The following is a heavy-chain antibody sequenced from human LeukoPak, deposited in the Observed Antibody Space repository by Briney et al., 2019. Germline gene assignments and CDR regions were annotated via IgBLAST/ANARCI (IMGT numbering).Heavy chain of an antibody. Sequence: SQTLSLTCTVSGGSISSGGYYWSWIRQHPGKGLEWIAYIYYSGNTYYNPSLKSRVTISVDTSKNQFSLKLSSVTAADTAVYYCARGRRELKYGPDYWGQGTLVTVSS. CDR2: IYYSGNT. CDR1: GGSISSGGYY. D-gene: IGHD3-10*01. V-gene: IGHV4-31*03. J-gene: IGHJ4*02. CDR3: ARGRRELKYGPDY.